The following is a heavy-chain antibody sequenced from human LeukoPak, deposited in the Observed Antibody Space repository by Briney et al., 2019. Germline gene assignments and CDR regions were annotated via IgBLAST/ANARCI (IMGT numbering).Heavy chain of an antibody. Sequence: PSETLSLTCTVSDGSISSYYWSWIRQPPGKGLEWIGYIYYSGSTNYNPSLKSRVTISVDTSKNQFSLKLSSVTAADTAVYYCARDIAAAGTGDYWGQGTLITVSS. CDR1: DGSISSYY. J-gene: IGHJ4*02. CDR2: IYYSGST. V-gene: IGHV4-59*01. CDR3: ARDIAAAGTGDY. D-gene: IGHD6-13*01.